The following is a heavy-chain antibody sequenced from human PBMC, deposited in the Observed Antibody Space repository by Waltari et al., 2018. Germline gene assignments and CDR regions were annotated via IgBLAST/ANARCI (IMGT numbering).Heavy chain of an antibody. V-gene: IGHV4-31*03. J-gene: IGHJ6*02. CDR3: ARDRAVPAAVSYYYYGMDV. CDR2: IYYSGST. D-gene: IGHD2-2*01. Sequence: QVQLQESGPGLVKPSQTLSLTCTVPGGSISSGGYYWSWIRQHPGKGLEWIGYIYYSGSTYYNPSLKSRVTISVDTSKSQFSLKLSSVTAADTAVYYCARDRAVPAAVSYYYYGMDVWGQGTTVTISS. CDR1: GGSISSGGYY.